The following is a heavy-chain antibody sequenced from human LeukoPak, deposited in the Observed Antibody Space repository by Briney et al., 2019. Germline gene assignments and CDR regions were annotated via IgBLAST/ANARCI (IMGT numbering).Heavy chain of an antibody. J-gene: IGHJ5*02. CDR1: GGSISSYY. V-gene: IGHV4-59*01. CDR2: IYYSGST. D-gene: IGHD6-13*01. Sequence: SETLSLTCTISGGSISSYYWSWIRQPPGKGLEWIGYIYYSGSTNYNPSLESRVTISVDTSKNQFSLKLSSVTAADTAVYYCARGIGYSSSWYFPYNWFDPWGQGTLVTVSS. CDR3: ARGIGYSSSWYFPYNWFDP.